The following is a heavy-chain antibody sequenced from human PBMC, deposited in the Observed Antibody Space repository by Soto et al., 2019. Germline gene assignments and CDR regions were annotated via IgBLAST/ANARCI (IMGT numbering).Heavy chain of an antibody. J-gene: IGHJ4*01. V-gene: IGHV1-3*01. CDR3: ARDGPVYYYGSGTYWPSLDY. D-gene: IGHD3-10*01. CDR1: GYTFGDYA. CDR2: IKAGNGDT. Sequence: ASVKVSCKASGYTFGDYAIHWVRQAPGQSLEWMGRIKAGNGDTKYPQKFQGRVILTRDTSASTAYLELSSLTSEDTAMYFCARDGPVYYYGSGTYWPSLDYWG.